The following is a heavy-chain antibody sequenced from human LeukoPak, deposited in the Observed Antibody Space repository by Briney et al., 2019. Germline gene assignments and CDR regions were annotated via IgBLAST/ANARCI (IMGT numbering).Heavy chain of an antibody. CDR1: GFTLRSYT. V-gene: IGHV3-21*01. CDR2: IGISSNKI. D-gene: IGHD3-16*02. Sequence: GGSLRLSCAASGFTLRSYTMNWVRQAPGKGLEWVSSIGISSNKIYYADSVKGRFIISRDNAKNSVYLQMNSLRAEDTAVYYCARDRGGLSFGPFGDAFDIWGQGTTVTVSS. CDR3: ARDRGGLSFGPFGDAFDI. J-gene: IGHJ3*02.